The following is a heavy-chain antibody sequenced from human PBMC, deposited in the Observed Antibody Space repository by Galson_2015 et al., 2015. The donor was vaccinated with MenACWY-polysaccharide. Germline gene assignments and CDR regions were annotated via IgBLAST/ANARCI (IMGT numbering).Heavy chain of an antibody. Sequence: ETLSLTCTVSSGSISSYYWSWIRQPPGKGLEWIGYIYYSGSTNYNPSLKSRVTISVDTSKNQFSLRLSSVTAADTAVYYCASTYSNSAPYFDYWGQGTLVTVSS. CDR3: ASTYSNSAPYFDY. J-gene: IGHJ4*02. V-gene: IGHV4-59*01. D-gene: IGHD6-6*01. CDR2: IYYSGST. CDR1: SGSISSYY.